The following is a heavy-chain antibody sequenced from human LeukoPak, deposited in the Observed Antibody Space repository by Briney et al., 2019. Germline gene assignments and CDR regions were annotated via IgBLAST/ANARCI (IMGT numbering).Heavy chain of an antibody. D-gene: IGHD3-22*01. V-gene: IGHV3-48*01. Sequence: GGSLRLSCAASGFTFSSYSMNWVRQAPGKGLEWGSYISGSSSTIYYADSVKGRFTISRDNGENTLYLLMNSLRAEDTAVYYCARGSTYYDSSGQVPFDYWGQGTLVTVSS. CDR1: GFTFSSYS. CDR2: ISGSSSTI. J-gene: IGHJ4*02. CDR3: ARGSTYYDSSGQVPFDY.